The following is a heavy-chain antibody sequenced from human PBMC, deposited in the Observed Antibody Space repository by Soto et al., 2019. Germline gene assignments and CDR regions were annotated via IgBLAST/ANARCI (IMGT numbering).Heavy chain of an antibody. CDR3: ARYIPGVRYYGMDV. CDR1: GFTFSSYA. V-gene: IGHV3-23*01. J-gene: IGHJ6*02. Sequence: WGSLRLSCAASGFTFSSYAMSWVRQAPGKGLEWVSLIGESGTPTYYADSVKGRFTISRDNSGNTLFLEMYSLRAEDTAVYYCARYIPGVRYYGMDVWGQGTTVTVSS. D-gene: IGHD2-2*01. CDR2: IGESGTPT.